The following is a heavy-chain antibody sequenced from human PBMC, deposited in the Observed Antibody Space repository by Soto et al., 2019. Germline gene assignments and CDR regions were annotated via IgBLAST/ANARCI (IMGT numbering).Heavy chain of an antibody. D-gene: IGHD5-12*01. V-gene: IGHV4-34*01. CDR3: ARGQEGVVATH. CDR1: GGSLSGYY. CDR2: VKDGGRT. Sequence: QVQLQQWGAGLLKPSETLSLNCAVNGGSLSGYYWSWIRQPPGKGLEWIGEVKDGGRTNYSPSLKRRATISSDTSKNQFSLRLYSVTAADTGVYYCARGQEGVVATHWDQGTLVTVSS. J-gene: IGHJ4*02.